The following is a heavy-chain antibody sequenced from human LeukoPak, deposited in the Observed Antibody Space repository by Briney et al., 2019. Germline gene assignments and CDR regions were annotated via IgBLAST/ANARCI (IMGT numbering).Heavy chain of an antibody. J-gene: IGHJ5*02. CDR1: GGTFSSYA. CDR2: IIPIFGSA. Sequence: GASVKVSCKASGGTFSSYAISWVRQAPGQGLEWMGGIIPIFGSANYAQKFQGRVTITTDESTSTAYMELSSLRSEDTAVYYCARGVGSSSWPYNWFDPRGQGTLVTVSS. D-gene: IGHD6-13*01. V-gene: IGHV1-69*05. CDR3: ARGVGSSSWPYNWFDP.